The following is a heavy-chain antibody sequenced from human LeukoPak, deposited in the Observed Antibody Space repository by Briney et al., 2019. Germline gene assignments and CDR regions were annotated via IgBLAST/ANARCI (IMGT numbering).Heavy chain of an antibody. D-gene: IGHD1-26*01. Sequence: GESLKISFKVSGYSFANYWIGWVRQMPGKGLEWMGLIYPADSDTRYSPSFQGQVTISADKSISTAYLQWSSLKASDTAMYFCARHEVGATDFWGEGTVVPVSS. CDR2: IYPADSDT. J-gene: IGHJ4*02. CDR1: GYSFANYW. CDR3: ARHEVGATDF. V-gene: IGHV5-51*01.